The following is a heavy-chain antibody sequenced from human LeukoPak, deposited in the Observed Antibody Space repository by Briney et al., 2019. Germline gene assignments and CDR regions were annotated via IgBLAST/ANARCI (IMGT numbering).Heavy chain of an antibody. CDR1: GGSIRSRNYC. Sequence: SETLSLTCTVSGGSIRSRNYCWGWIRQPPGKGLEWIGNIYYSGGTYYNPSLKSRVTISVDTSKNQFSLKLSSMTAADTAVYYCAREVAGTPWIDYWGQGTLVTVSS. V-gene: IGHV4-39*02. CDR2: IYYSGGT. D-gene: IGHD6-19*01. J-gene: IGHJ4*02. CDR3: AREVAGTPWIDY.